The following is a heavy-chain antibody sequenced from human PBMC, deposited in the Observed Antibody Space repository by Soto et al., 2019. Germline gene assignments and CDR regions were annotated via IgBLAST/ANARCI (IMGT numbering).Heavy chain of an antibody. D-gene: IGHD2-2*01. CDR3: AREGDCSSTSCSLNYGMDV. CDR2: INPNCGGT. V-gene: IGHV1-2*04. CDR1: GYTFTGYY. Sequence: ASVKVSCKASGYTFTGYYMHWVQQAPGQGLEWMGWINPNCGGTNYAQKFQGWVTITTDKSTSTAYMELSSLRSEDTAVYYCAREGDCSSTSCSLNYGMDVWGQGTTVTVSS. J-gene: IGHJ6*02.